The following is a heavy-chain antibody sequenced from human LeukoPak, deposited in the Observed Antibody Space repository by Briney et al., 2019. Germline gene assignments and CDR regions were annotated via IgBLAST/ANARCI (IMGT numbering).Heavy chain of an antibody. CDR3: ARYVSDGYNAPFDS. CDR2: ISRSSSYI. CDR1: GFIFSSYG. D-gene: IGHD5-24*01. V-gene: IGHV3-21*01. Sequence: GGSLRLFCAASGFIFSSYGMHWVRQAPGKGLEWVSSISRSSSYIYYADSVKGRFTISRDNAKNSLYLQMNSLRAEDTAVYFCARYVSDGYNAPFDSWGQGTLVTASS. J-gene: IGHJ4*02.